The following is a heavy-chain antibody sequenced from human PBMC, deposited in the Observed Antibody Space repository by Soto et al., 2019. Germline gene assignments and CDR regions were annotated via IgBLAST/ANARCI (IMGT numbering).Heavy chain of an antibody. J-gene: IGHJ3*02. Sequence: ESLEGSGKSSGYSFNSYWIGWVRQMPGKGLEWMGIIYPGDSDTRYSPSFQGQVTISADKSISTAYLQWSSLKASDTAMYYCARADSGYYYTSAFDIWGQGTMVTVSS. CDR1: GYSFNSYW. CDR2: IYPGDSDT. CDR3: ARADSGYYYTSAFDI. V-gene: IGHV5-51*01. D-gene: IGHD3-22*01.